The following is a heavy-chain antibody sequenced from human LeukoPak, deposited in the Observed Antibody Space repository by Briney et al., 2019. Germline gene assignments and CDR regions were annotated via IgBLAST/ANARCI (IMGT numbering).Heavy chain of an antibody. Sequence: SETLSLTCTVSGGSISSYYGSWIRQPAGKGLEWIGRIYTSGSTNYNPSLRSRVTMSVDTSKNQFSLKLSSVTAADTAVYYCARSPHYYDIFTGYYKGWFDPWGQGTLVTVSS. CDR2: IYTSGST. D-gene: IGHD3-9*01. CDR1: GGSISSYY. CDR3: ARSPHYYDIFTGYYKGWFDP. V-gene: IGHV4-4*07. J-gene: IGHJ5*02.